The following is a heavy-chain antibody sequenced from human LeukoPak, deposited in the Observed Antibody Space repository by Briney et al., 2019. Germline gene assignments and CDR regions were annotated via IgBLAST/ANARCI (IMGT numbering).Heavy chain of an antibody. Sequence: SETLSLTCTVSGGSISSSSYYWGWIRQPPGKGLEWIGSIYYSGSTYYNPSLKSRVTISADTSKNQFSLKLSSVTAADTAVYYCAREGRWLQFRSYWGQGTLVTVSS. CDR3: AREGRWLQFRSY. CDR1: GGSISSSSYY. CDR2: IYYSGST. J-gene: IGHJ4*02. V-gene: IGHV4-39*07. D-gene: IGHD5-24*01.